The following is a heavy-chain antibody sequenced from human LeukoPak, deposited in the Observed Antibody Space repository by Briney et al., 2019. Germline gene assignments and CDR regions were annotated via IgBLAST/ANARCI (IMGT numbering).Heavy chain of an antibody. V-gene: IGHV4-34*01. J-gene: IGHJ4*02. CDR3: ARGGSRIFLVKYYFDY. CDR1: GGSFSGYY. CDR2: INHSGST. Sequence: SETLSLTCAVYGGSFSGYYWSWIRQPPGKGLEWIGEINHSGSTNYNPSLKSRVTISVDTSKNQFSLKLSSVTAADTAVYYCARGGSRIFLVKYYFDYWGQGTLVTVSS. D-gene: IGHD3-3*02.